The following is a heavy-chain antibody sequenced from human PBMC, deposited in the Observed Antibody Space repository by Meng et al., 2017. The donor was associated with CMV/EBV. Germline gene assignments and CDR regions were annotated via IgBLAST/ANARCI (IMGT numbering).Heavy chain of an antibody. CDR2: IYTSGST. J-gene: IGHJ4*02. V-gene: IGHV4-4*07. CDR3: ARVLRWNGVIDY. CDR1: GGSISSYY. Sequence: VQLQESGPVLVKPSGPLSLTWTVSGGSISSYYWSWNRQPAGKGLEWIGRIYTSGSTNYNPSLKSRVTMSVDTSKNQFSLKLSSVTAADTAVYYCARVLRWNGVIDYWGQGTLVTVSS. D-gene: IGHD4-23*01.